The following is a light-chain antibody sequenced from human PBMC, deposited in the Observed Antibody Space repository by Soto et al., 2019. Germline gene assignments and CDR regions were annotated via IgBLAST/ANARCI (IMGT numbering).Light chain of an antibody. CDR1: SSDVGAYNY. CDR3: SSYASSTAYV. CDR2: EVS. Sequence: QSVLTQPASVSGSPGQSVTISCTGTSSDVGAYNYVSWYQQHPGTAPKLIIYEVSNRPSGVSNRFSGSKSDNTASLTISGLQAEDEADYYCSSYASSTAYVFGTGTKVTV. V-gene: IGLV2-14*01. J-gene: IGLJ1*01.